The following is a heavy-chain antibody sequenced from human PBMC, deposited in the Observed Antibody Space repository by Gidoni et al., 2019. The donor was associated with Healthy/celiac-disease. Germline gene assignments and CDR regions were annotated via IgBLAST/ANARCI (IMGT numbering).Heavy chain of an antibody. Sequence: VQLQESGPGLVKPSETLSLTCTVSGYSISSGYYWGWIRQPPGKGLEWIGSIYHSGSTYYNPSLKSRVTISVDTSKNQFSLKLSSVTAADTAVYYCAGDIVVVPAAMGDAFDIWGQGTMVTVSS. D-gene: IGHD2-2*01. CDR2: IYHSGST. V-gene: IGHV4-38-2*02. J-gene: IGHJ3*02. CDR3: AGDIVVVPAAMGDAFDI. CDR1: GYSISSGYY.